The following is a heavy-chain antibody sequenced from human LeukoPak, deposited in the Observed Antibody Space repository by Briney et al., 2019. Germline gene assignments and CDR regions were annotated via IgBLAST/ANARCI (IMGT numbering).Heavy chain of an antibody. CDR3: ARDQPIGYNYGYPFDN. CDR2: ISSSGSTI. D-gene: IGHD5-18*01. CDR1: GFTFGDYA. J-gene: IGHJ4*02. V-gene: IGHV3-11*04. Sequence: GRSLRLSCTASGFTFGDYAMSWSRQAPGKGLEWVSYISSSGSTIYYADSVKGRFTISRDNAKNSLYLQMNNLRVEDTAVYYCARDQPIGYNYGYPFDNWGQGTLVTVSS.